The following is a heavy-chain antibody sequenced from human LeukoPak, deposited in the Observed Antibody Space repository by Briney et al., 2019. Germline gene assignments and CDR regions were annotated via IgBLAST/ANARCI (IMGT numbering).Heavy chain of an antibody. D-gene: IGHD3-16*02. Sequence: PSETLSLTCSVSGGSISSSSYYWGWIRQPPGKGLEWIGSIYYSGSTYYNPSLKSRVTISVDTSKNQFSLKLSSVTAADTAVYYCARGRRGYLTPYWYFDLWGRGTLVTVSS. CDR3: ARGRRGYLTPYWYFDL. V-gene: IGHV4-39*07. CDR1: GGSISSSSYY. CDR2: IYYSGST. J-gene: IGHJ2*01.